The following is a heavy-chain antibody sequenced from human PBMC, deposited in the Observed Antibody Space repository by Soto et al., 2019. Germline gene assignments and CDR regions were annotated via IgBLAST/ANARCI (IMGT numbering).Heavy chain of an antibody. CDR2: VSIGGST. Sequence: DVQFLESGGGLVQPEGSLRLSCAASGFTFSSYAMGWVRQGPGKGLEWVAVVSIGGSTHYAGSVRGRVTISRDNSKNTLSLQMNSLTAEDSAVYFCAKRRGAGGHFDYWGQGAVVTVSS. CDR3: AKRRGAGGHFDY. CDR1: GFTFSSYA. J-gene: IGHJ4*02. D-gene: IGHD2-15*01. V-gene: IGHV3-23*01.